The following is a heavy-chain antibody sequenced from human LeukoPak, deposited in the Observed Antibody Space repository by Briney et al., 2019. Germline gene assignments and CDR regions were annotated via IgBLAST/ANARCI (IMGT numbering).Heavy chain of an antibody. CDR3: ARLTLWFGAPD. D-gene: IGHD3-10*01. Sequence: SETLSLTCAVYGGSFSGYYWRWFRQPPGKGLEWIGEINHSGSTNYNPSLKSRVTISVDTSKNQFSLKLSSVTAADTAVYYCARLTLWFGAPDWGQGTLVTVSS. CDR2: INHSGST. CDR1: GGSFSGYY. J-gene: IGHJ4*02. V-gene: IGHV4-34*01.